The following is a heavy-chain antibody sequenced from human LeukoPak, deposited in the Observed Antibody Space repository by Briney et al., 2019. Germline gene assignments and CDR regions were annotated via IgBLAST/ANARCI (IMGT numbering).Heavy chain of an antibody. J-gene: IGHJ5*02. D-gene: IGHD6-19*01. CDR1: GFTFSSYA. Sequence: PGGSLRLSCAAPGFTFSSYAMSWVRQAPGKGLEWVSTISGSGGRTYSADPVKGRFTSSRDNSKNTLYLQMNSLRVEETAVYYCAKGYSNGWYGNWFDLWGQGTLVTVSS. V-gene: IGHV3-23*01. CDR3: AKGYSNGWYGNWFDL. CDR2: ISGSGGRT.